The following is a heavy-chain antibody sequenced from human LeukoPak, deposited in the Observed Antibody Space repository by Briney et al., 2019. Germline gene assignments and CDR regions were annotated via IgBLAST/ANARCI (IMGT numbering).Heavy chain of an antibody. J-gene: IGHJ4*02. Sequence: GASVKVSCKASEYTFTGYYMHWVRQAPGQGLEWMGWINPNSGGTNYAQKFQGRVTMTRDTSISTAYMELSRLRSDDTAVYYCARDRSYYYDSSGLSPWGQGTLVTVSS. CDR3: ARDRSYYYDSSGLSP. CDR1: EYTFTGYY. D-gene: IGHD3-22*01. CDR2: INPNSGGT. V-gene: IGHV1-2*02.